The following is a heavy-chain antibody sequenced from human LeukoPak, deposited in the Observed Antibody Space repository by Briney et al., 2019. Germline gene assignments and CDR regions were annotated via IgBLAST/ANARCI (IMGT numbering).Heavy chain of an antibody. CDR1: GFTFSSYW. Sequence: PGGSPRLSCAASGFTFSSYWMSWVRQAPGKGLEWVANIKQDGSEKYYVDSVKGRFTISRDNAKNSLYLQMNSLRVEDTAVYYCARDGIPPYYYGSGSSLWGQGTLVTVSS. D-gene: IGHD3-10*01. J-gene: IGHJ4*02. V-gene: IGHV3-7*01. CDR2: IKQDGSEK. CDR3: ARDGIPPYYYGSGSSL.